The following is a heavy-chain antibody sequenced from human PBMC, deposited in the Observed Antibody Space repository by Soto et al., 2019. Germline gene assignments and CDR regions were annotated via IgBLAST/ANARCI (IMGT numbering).Heavy chain of an antibody. CDR1: GGTFSSYA. J-gene: IGHJ6*02. V-gene: IGHV1-69*06. CDR3: AGGIVPAASYYYYGMDV. D-gene: IGHD2-2*01. CDR2: IIAIFGTA. Sequence: SVKVSCKASGGTFSSYAISWVRQAPGQGLEWMGGIIAIFGTANYAQKFQGRVTITAEKSTRTAYMELSSLRSEDTAVYYCAGGIVPAASYYYYGMDVWGQGTTVTVPS.